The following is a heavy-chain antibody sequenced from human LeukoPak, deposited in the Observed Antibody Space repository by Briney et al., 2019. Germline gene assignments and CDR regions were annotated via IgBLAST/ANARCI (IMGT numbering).Heavy chain of an antibody. CDR2: ISSTSSTT. Sequence: GGSLRLSCAASGFTFRSYSMHWVRQAPGKGLEWVSYISSTSSTTYYADSVKGRSTISRDNSKNTLYLQMNSLRAEDTAVYYCARESSGSYSDWGQGTLVTVSS. CDR1: GFTFRSYS. CDR3: ARESSGSYSD. J-gene: IGHJ4*02. V-gene: IGHV3-48*01. D-gene: IGHD1-26*01.